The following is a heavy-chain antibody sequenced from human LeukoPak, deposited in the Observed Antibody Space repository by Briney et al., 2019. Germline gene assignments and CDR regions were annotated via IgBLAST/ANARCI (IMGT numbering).Heavy chain of an antibody. Sequence: GGSLRLSCAASGFTFSSYSMNWVRQAPGKGLEWVSYISSSSSTIYYADSVKGRFTISRDNAKNSLYLQMNSLRAEDTAVYYCAREGNPGFGEFYFDYWGQGTLVAVSS. CDR1: GFTFSSYS. CDR2: ISSSSSTI. CDR3: AREGNPGFGEFYFDY. J-gene: IGHJ4*02. V-gene: IGHV3-48*04. D-gene: IGHD3-10*01.